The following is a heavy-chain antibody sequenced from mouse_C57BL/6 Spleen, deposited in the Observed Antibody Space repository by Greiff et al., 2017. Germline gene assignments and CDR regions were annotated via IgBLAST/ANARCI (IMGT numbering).Heavy chain of an antibody. CDR3: ARYDRADYAMDY. J-gene: IGHJ4*01. CDR1: GFTFTDYY. CDR2: IRNKANGYTT. V-gene: IGHV7-3*01. D-gene: IGHD3-1*01. Sequence: EVQGVESGGGLVQPGGSLSLSWAASGFTFTDYYMSWVRQPPGKALEWLGFIRNKANGYTTEYSASVKGRFTISRDNSQSILYLQMNALRAEDSATYYCARYDRADYAMDYWGQGTSVTVSS.